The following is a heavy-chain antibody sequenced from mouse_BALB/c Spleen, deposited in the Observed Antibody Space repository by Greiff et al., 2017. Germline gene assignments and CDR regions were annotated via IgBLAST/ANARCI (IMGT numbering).Heavy chain of an antibody. Sequence: EVQLQESGGDLVKPGGSLKLSCAASGFTFSSYGMSWVRQTPDKRLEWVATISSGGSYTYYPDSVKGRFTISRDNAKNTLYLQMSSLKSEDTAMYYCARTGTYPYFDVWGAGTTVTVSS. J-gene: IGHJ1*01. CDR3: ARTGTYPYFDV. CDR2: ISSGGSYT. D-gene: IGHD3-2*01. CDR1: GFTFSSYG. V-gene: IGHV5-6*01.